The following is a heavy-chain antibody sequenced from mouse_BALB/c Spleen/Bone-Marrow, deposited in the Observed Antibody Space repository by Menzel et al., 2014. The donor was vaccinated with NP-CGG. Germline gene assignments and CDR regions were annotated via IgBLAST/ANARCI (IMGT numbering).Heavy chain of an antibody. D-gene: IGHD1-1*01. J-gene: IGHJ1*01. CDR2: IWRGGST. CDR3: AKGGITAVWYFDV. V-gene: IGHV2-5*01. CDR1: GFSLTRNG. Sequence: VQRVESGPGLVQPSQSLSITCTVSGFSLTRNGVHWVRQSPGKGLEWLGVIWRGGSTDYNEAFMSRLSITKDNSKSQVFFKMNSLQGDETAIYYCAKGGITAVWYFDVWGAGTTVTVSS.